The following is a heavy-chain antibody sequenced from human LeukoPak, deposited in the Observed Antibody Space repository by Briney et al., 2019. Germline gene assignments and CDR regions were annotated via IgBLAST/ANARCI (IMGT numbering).Heavy chain of an antibody. J-gene: IGHJ4*02. CDR1: GFTLSSYS. Sequence: GGSLRLSCAASGFTLSSYSMNWVRQAPGKGLEWVSSISSSSSYIHYTDSVKGRFTISRDNTKKSLYLQMNSLRAEDTAVYYCARDRYDRIGYYDYWGQGTLVTVSS. V-gene: IGHV3-21*01. D-gene: IGHD3-22*01. CDR2: ISSSSSYI. CDR3: ARDRYDRIGYYDY.